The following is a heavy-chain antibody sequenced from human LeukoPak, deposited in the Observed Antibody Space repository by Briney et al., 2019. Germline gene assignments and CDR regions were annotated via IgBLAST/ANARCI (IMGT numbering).Heavy chain of an antibody. CDR2: IYHSGST. D-gene: IGHD3-16*02. CDR3: ARAVTYYDYVWGSYRYNWFDP. Sequence: SQTLSLTCAVSGGSISSGGYSWSWIRQPPGKGLEWIGYIYHSGSTYYNPSPKSRVTISVDRSKNQFSLKLSSVTAADTAVYYCARAVTYYDYVWGSYRYNWFDPWGQGTLVTVCS. V-gene: IGHV4-30-2*01. J-gene: IGHJ5*02. CDR1: GGSISSGGYS.